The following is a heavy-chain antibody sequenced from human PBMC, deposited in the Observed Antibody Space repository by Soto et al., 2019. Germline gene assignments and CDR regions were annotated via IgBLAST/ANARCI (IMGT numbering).Heavy chain of an antibody. CDR1: GYTFTSYD. Sequence: GASVKVSCKASGYTFTSYDINWVRQATGQGLEWMGGIIPIFGTANYAQKFQGRVTITADESTTTAYMELSSLRSEDTAVYYCARPTRFYYDSSGQSAWFDPWGQGTLVTVSS. D-gene: IGHD3-22*01. CDR3: ARPTRFYYDSSGQSAWFDP. J-gene: IGHJ5*02. CDR2: IIPIFGTA. V-gene: IGHV1-69*13.